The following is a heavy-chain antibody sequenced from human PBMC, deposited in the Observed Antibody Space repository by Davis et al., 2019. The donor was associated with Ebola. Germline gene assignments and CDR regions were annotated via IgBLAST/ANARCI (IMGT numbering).Heavy chain of an antibody. CDR3: AKVGLWFGELSWFDP. Sequence: GESLKISCAASGFTFGPYAMSWVRQAPGKGLEWVSAISGSGGSTYYADSVKGRFTISRDNSKNTLYLQMNSLRAEDTAVYYCAKVGLWFGELSWFDPWGQGTLVTVSS. D-gene: IGHD3-10*01. CDR2: ISGSGGST. J-gene: IGHJ5*02. V-gene: IGHV3-23*01. CDR1: GFTFGPYA.